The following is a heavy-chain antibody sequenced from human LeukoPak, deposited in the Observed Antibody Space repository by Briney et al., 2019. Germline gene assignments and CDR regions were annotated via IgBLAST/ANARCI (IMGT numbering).Heavy chain of an antibody. J-gene: IGHJ4*02. Sequence: GGALRLSCAASGFNFSIYGMHWVRQAPGKGLEWVTFVRYDQSATVYADSVQGRFAISRDNSKNTVYLQMNSLRVEDTALYFCVKDQGECPGSRCYLRFLEYWGQGTLVIVSS. CDR1: GFNFSIYG. CDR2: VRYDQSAT. CDR3: VKDQGECPGSRCYLRFLEY. D-gene: IGHD3-3*01. V-gene: IGHV3-30*02.